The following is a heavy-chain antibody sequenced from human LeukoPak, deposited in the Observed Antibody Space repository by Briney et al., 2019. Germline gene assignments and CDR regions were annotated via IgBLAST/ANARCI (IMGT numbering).Heavy chain of an antibody. Sequence: GASVKVSCKASGFTFTSFYMHWVRQAPGQGLEWMGWINPNSGGTNYAQKFQGRVTMTRDTSISTAYMELSRLRSDDTAVYYCAREGSSWYYFQHWGQGTLVTVSS. CDR3: AREGSSWYYFQH. V-gene: IGHV1-2*02. J-gene: IGHJ1*01. CDR2: INPNSGGT. CDR1: GFTFTSFY. D-gene: IGHD6-13*01.